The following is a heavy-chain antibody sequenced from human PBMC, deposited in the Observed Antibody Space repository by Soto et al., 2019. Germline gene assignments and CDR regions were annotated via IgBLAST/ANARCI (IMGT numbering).Heavy chain of an antibody. J-gene: IGHJ6*02. CDR3: ARVGDPGSNYHYGMDV. D-gene: IGHD3-10*01. V-gene: IGHV1-2*04. CDR2: INPNSGGT. CDR1: GYTFTGYY. Sequence: GASVKVSCKASGYTFTGYYMHWVRQAPGQGLEWMGWINPNSGGTNYAQKFQGWVTMTRDTSASTAYMELSSLRSEDTAVYYCARVGDPGSNYHYGMDVWGQGTTVTVSS.